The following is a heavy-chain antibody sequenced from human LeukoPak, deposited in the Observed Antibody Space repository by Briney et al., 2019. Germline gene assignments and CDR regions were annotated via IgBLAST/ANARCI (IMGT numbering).Heavy chain of an antibody. CDR2: INHSGST. V-gene: IGHV4-34*01. J-gene: IGHJ4*02. Sequence: SETLSLTCAVYGGSFSGYYWSWIRQPPGKGLEWIGEINHSGSTNYNPSLKSRVTIPVDTSKNQFSLKLSSVTAADTAVYYCARGRHYGSGSYYLWDYWGQGTLVTVSS. D-gene: IGHD3-10*01. CDR3: ARGRHYGSGSYYLWDY. CDR1: GGSFSGYY.